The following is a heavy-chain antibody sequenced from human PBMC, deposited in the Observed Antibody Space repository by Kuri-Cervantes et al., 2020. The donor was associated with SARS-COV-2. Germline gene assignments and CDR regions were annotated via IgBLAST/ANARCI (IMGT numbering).Heavy chain of an antibody. CDR2: IYYSGST. V-gene: IGHV4-59*11. Sequence: SETLSLTCTVSGGSISSHYWSWIRQPPGKGLEWIGYIYYSGSTNYNPSLKSRVTISVDTSKNQFSLKLSSVTAADTAVYYCARDLSILDYAFDIWGQGTMVT. CDR3: ARDLSILDYAFDI. D-gene: IGHD3/OR15-3a*01. J-gene: IGHJ3*02. CDR1: GGSISSHY.